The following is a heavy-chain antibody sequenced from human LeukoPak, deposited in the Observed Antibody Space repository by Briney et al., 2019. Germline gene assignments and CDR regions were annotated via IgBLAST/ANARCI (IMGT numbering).Heavy chain of an antibody. CDR2: INHSGST. CDR1: GGSFSGYY. J-gene: IGHJ4*02. D-gene: IGHD2-15*01. CDR3: AKESCSGGSCYIFDY. Sequence: SETLSLTCGVYGGSFSGYYWSWIRQPPGKGLEWIGEINHSGSTNYNTSLKSRVTISVDTSKNQFSLKLSSVTAADTAVYYCAKESCSGGSCYIFDYWGKGTLVTVSS. V-gene: IGHV4-34*01.